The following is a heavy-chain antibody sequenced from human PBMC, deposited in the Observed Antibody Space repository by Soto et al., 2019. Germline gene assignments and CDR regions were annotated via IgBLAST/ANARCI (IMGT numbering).Heavy chain of an antibody. V-gene: IGHV3-30*18. D-gene: IGHD1-26*01. Sequence: GGSLRLSCAASGFTFSSYGMHWVRQAPGKGLEWVAVISYDGSNKYYADSVTGRFTISRDNSKNTLYLQMNSLRAEDTAVYYCAKDGRSSGSYSSDSWGQGTLVTVS. CDR2: ISYDGSNK. CDR3: AKDGRSSGSYSSDS. J-gene: IGHJ4*02. CDR1: GFTFSSYG.